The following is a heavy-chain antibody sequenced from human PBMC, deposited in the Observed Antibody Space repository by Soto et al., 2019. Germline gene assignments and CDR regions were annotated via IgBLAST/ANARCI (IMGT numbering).Heavy chain of an antibody. V-gene: IGHV1-18*01. D-gene: IGHD5-12*01. CDR3: AREGVAPYYYSGMDV. Sequence: ASVKVSCKASGYTFTRSGISWVRQAPGQGLEWMGWISTYNGDTNYAQTFQGRVTMTTDTSTSTVHMEVRSLRSDDTAVYYCAREGVAPYYYSGMDVWGQGTPVTFS. CDR2: ISTYNGDT. J-gene: IGHJ6*02. CDR1: GYTFTRSG.